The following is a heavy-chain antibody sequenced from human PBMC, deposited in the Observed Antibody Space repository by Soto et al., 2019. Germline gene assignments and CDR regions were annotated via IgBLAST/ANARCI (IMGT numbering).Heavy chain of an antibody. D-gene: IGHD6-19*01. Sequence: QITLKESGPTLVKPTQTLTLTCTFSGFSLTSPAVGVNWIRQPPGKALEWLALIYWDDDKQYSPSLKSRLTITTDTSKHQVVLTRTTMDPVDTATYYCAHGSGWLSDYWGQGTLVTVSS. CDR2: IYWDDDK. CDR3: AHGSGWLSDY. CDR1: GFSLTSPAVG. V-gene: IGHV2-5*02. J-gene: IGHJ4*02.